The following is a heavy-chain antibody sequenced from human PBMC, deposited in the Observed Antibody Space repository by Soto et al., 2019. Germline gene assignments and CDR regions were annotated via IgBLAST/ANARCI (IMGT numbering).Heavy chain of an antibody. CDR3: AGHRYGGGRKGFSGY. D-gene: IGHD3-10*01. CDR2: IYYTGDT. V-gene: IGHV4-39*01. Sequence: QLQLQESGPGLLKPSETLSLSCSVSGGSISSTNYYWGWFRRPPGKGLEWIAGIYYTGDTYYNPSLKSRVNQFVDKSRKQFSLNLNSVTPGDSAVYYWAGHRYGGGRKGFSGYWGQGSLVIVSS. CDR1: GGSISSTNYY. J-gene: IGHJ4*02.